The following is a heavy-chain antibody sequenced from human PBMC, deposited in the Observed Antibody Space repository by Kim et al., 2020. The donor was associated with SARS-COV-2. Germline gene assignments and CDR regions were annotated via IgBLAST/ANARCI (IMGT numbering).Heavy chain of an antibody. D-gene: IGHD1-1*01. Sequence: GGSLRLSCVASGFIFSNYYMHWVRQAPGKGLEWVAVISNDGNTKYDADAESGRIATSRDNTKNTLHQQMNMRRAEKTAEYYSGKEHGYNWKYRCIYGM. CDR2: ISNDGNTK. CDR3: GKEHGYNWKYRCIYGM. CDR1: GFIFSNYY. V-gene: IGHV3-30*18. J-gene: IGHJ6*01.